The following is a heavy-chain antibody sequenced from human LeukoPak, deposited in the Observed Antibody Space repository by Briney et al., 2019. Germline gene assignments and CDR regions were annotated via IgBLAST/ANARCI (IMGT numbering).Heavy chain of an antibody. J-gene: IGHJ3*02. Sequence: GGSLRLSCAASGFTFSSYAMSWVRQAPGKGLEWVSAISGSGGSTYYAYSVKGRFTISRDNSKNTLYLQMNSLRAEDTAVYYCARGREGYSYDDAFDIWGQGTMVTVSS. CDR2: ISGSGGST. V-gene: IGHV3-23*01. CDR3: ARGREGYSYDDAFDI. CDR1: GFTFSSYA. D-gene: IGHD5-18*01.